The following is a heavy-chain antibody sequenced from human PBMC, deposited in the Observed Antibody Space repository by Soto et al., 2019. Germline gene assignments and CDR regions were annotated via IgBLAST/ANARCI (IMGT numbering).Heavy chain of an antibody. J-gene: IGHJ6*02. CDR1: GFTFSSYS. CDR2: ISSSSSNI. CDR3: ARVYAAAGFGFYYYYGMDV. D-gene: IGHD6-13*01. V-gene: IGHV3-48*02. Sequence: GGSLRLSCAASGFTFSSYSMNWVRQAPGKGLEWVSYISSSSSNIYYADSVKGRFTISRDNAKNSLYLQMNSLRDEDTAVYYCARVYAAAGFGFYYYYGMDVWGQGTTVTVSS.